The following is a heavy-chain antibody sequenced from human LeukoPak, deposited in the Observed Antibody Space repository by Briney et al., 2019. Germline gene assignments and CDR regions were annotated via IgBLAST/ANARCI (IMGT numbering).Heavy chain of an antibody. CDR3: ARYGGNSVASFDY. V-gene: IGHV4-34*01. Sequence: KPSETLSLTCAVYGGSFSGYYWSWIRQPPGKGLEWIGEINHSGSTNYNPSLKSRVTISVDTSKNQFSLKLSSVTAADTAVYYCARYGGNSVASFDYWGQGTLVTVSA. D-gene: IGHD4-23*01. CDR1: GGSFSGYY. J-gene: IGHJ4*02. CDR2: INHSGST.